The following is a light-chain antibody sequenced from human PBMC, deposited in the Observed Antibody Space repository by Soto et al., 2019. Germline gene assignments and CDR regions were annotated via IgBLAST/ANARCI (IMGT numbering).Light chain of an antibody. V-gene: IGKV3-20*01. J-gene: IGKJ2*01. CDR2: GAF. CDR1: QSVSSSY. Sequence: EIVLTQSPGTLSLSPGERATLSCRASQSVSSSYLAWYQQKPGQAPRLLMYGAFNRATGIPDRFSGSWSGTDFTLTITRLEPEDFAVYYCQQFGSSLYTFGQGTKVEIK. CDR3: QQFGSSLYT.